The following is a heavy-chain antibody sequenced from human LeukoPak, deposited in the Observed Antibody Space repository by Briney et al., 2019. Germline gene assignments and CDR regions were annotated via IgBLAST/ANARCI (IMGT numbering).Heavy chain of an antibody. D-gene: IGHD2-2*01. CDR3: AKLGLDCSSTSCFPEDY. Sequence: GRSLTPSRAASGLTFSSDALSSVRQAPGKGLEWVSAIRGSGGSTYYADSVKGRFTISRDNSKNTLYLQMNSLRAEDTAVYYCAKLGLDCSSTSCFPEDYWGQGTLVTVSS. CDR1: GLTFSSDA. CDR2: IRGSGGST. V-gene: IGHV3-23*01. J-gene: IGHJ4*02.